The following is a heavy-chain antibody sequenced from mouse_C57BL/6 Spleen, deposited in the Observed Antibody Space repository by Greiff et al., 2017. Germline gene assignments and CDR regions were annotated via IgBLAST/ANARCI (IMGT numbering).Heavy chain of an antibody. CDR2: INPNNGGT. CDR1: GYTFTDYY. J-gene: IGHJ4*01. Sequence: VQLQQSGPELVKPGASVKISCKASGYTFTDYYMNWVKQSHGKSLEWIGDINPNNGGTSYNQKFKGKATLTVDKSSSTAYMELRSLTSEDSAVYYCARTLYYDYDRGYYYAMDYWGQGTSVTVSS. V-gene: IGHV1-26*01. CDR3: ARTLYYDYDRGYYYAMDY. D-gene: IGHD2-4*01.